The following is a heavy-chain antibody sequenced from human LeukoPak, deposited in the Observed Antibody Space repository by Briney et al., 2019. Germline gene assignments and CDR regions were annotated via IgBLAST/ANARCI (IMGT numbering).Heavy chain of an antibody. Sequence: PGGSLRLSCAASGFTFSSYVMSWVRQAPGRGLEWVSTFSGSGGSTYYADSVKGRFTISRDNSKNTLYLQMNSLRAEDTAVYYCAKAGRQNYDLLTYFDYWGQGTLVTVSS. V-gene: IGHV3-23*01. D-gene: IGHD3-9*01. CDR2: FSGSGGST. CDR3: AKAGRQNYDLLTYFDY. CDR1: GFTFSSYV. J-gene: IGHJ4*02.